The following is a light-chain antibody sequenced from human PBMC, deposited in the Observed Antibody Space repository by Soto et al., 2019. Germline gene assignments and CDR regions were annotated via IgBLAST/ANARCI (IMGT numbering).Light chain of an antibody. CDR2: DAS. Sequence: DIQMTQSPSTLSASVGDRVTITCRASQSISSRLAWYQQRPGKVPKLLIYDASTLESGVPSRFSGSGSGTEFTLTIASLQPDDFANYYCQQHDTHCSFGGGTKVDIK. CDR1: QSISSR. V-gene: IGKV1-5*01. J-gene: IGKJ4*01. CDR3: QQHDTHCS.